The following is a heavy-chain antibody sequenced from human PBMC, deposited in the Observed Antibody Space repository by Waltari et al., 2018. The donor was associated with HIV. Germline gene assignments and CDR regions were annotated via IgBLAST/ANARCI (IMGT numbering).Heavy chain of an antibody. CDR1: GGSISSGYYY. J-gene: IGHJ2*01. CDR2: VYTSGST. Sequence: QVQLRESGPGLVKPSQTLSLTCTVSGGSISSGYYYWSWIRQPAGKRLEWIGRVYTSGSTHYNPSRKRLVPISVDTSNNQFSLKLSSVTAADTAVYYCARALDYYESGSFPWWFFDLWGRGTLVTVTS. D-gene: IGHD3-10*01. V-gene: IGHV4-61*02. CDR3: ARALDYYESGSFPWWFFDL.